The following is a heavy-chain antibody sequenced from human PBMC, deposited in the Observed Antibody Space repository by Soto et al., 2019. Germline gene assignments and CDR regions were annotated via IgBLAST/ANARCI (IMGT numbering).Heavy chain of an antibody. D-gene: IGHD5-18*01. Sequence: EVQLLESGGGLVQPGGSLRLSCAASGFTFSSYAMSWVRQAPGKGLEWVSAISGSGGSTYYADSVKGRFTISRDNSKNTLYLQMNSLRAEDTAVYYCAKDQGYSYGSPPAPSYGMDVWGQGTTVTVSS. J-gene: IGHJ6*02. V-gene: IGHV3-23*01. CDR1: GFTFSSYA. CDR2: ISGSGGST. CDR3: AKDQGYSYGSPPAPSYGMDV.